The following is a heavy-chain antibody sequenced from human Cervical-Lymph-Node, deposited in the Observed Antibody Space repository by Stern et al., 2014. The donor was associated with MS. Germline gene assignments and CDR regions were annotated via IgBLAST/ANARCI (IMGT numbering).Heavy chain of an antibody. D-gene: IGHD3-22*01. Sequence: VQLVESGGGLVRPGGSLRLSCAASAFTFSTYSMNWVRQAPGKGLEWISYIISSSNTIYYADSVKGRFTISRDNAKNSLYLQMHNLRAEDTAVYYCARGRAYDSSGYYPTDYWGQGTLVTVSS. CDR1: AFTFSTYS. V-gene: IGHV3-48*01. CDR2: IISSSNTI. J-gene: IGHJ4*02. CDR3: ARGRAYDSSGYYPTDY.